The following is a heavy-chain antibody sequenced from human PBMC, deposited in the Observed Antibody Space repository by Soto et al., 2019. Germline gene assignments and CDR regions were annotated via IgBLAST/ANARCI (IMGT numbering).Heavy chain of an antibody. CDR1: GGTFNSHT. CDR3: ARDESGYNSVSDYGLNV. V-gene: IGHV1-69*08. D-gene: IGHD5-18*01. J-gene: IGHJ6*01. CDR2: IIPTLGIV. Sequence: QVQLVQSGAELKKPGSSVKVSCEASGGTFNSHTIIAWVRQAPGQGPEWMGRIIPTLGIVDYAKKFQDRVTITAHRPTNTAFMALRSLVSEDTADSYWARDESGYNSVSDYGLNVWGQGTMVTVSP.